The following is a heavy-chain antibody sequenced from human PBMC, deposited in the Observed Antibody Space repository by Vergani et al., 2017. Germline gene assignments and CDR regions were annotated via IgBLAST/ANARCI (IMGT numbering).Heavy chain of an antibody. V-gene: IGHV1-69*04. D-gene: IGHD3-10*01. CDR2: IIPILGIA. CDR1: GGTFSSYA. J-gene: IGHJ4*02. CDR3: ARERITMGRGRRKSFLDY. Sequence: QVQLVQSGAEVKKPGSSVKVSCKASGGTFSSYAISWVRQAPGQGLEWMGRIIPILGIANYAQKFQGRVTIAADKSTSTAYMELSSLRSEDTAVYYCARERITMGRGRRKSFLDYWGQGTLVTVSS.